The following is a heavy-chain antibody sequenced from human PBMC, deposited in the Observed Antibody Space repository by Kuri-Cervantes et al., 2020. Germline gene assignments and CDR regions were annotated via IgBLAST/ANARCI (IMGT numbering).Heavy chain of an antibody. D-gene: IGHD2-2*01. J-gene: IGHJ4*02. CDR3: ARDQGGYCSSTSCPRREFDY. CDR1: GFSFNSYS. CDR2: ISRDSGAT. Sequence: GESLKISCAASGFSFNSYSMNWVRQAPGKGLEFVSYISRDSGATYYGDSVKGRFTISRDNAKNSLYLQMNSLRAEDTAVYYCARDQGGYCSSTSCPRREFDYWGQGTLVTVSS. V-gene: IGHV3-48*01.